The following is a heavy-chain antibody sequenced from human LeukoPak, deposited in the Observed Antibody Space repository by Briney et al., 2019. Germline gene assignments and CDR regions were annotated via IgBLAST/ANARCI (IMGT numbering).Heavy chain of an antibody. CDR3: ARDLTPAYGLVYYFDY. V-gene: IGHV1-69*05. J-gene: IGHJ4*02. CDR1: GGTFSSYA. Sequence: ASVRVSCKASGGTFSSYAISWVRQAPGQGRECMGRIIPIFGTANYAQKFQGRVTITTDESTSTAYMELSSLRSEDTAVYYCARDLTPAYGLVYYFDYWGQGTLVTVSS. D-gene: IGHD3-10*01. CDR2: IIPIFGTA.